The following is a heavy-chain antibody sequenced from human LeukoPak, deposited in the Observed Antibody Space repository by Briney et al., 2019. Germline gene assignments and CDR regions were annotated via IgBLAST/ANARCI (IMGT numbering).Heavy chain of an antibody. Sequence: PSETLSLTCAVYGGSFSGYYWRWIRQRPGKGLEWIGEINHSGSTNYNPSLESRVTISVDTSKNQFSLKLSSVTAADTAVYYCAREGAIYYYYYGMDVWGQGTTVTVSS. V-gene: IGHV4-34*01. D-gene: IGHD1-26*01. CDR1: GGSFSGYY. CDR3: AREGAIYYYYYGMDV. CDR2: INHSGST. J-gene: IGHJ6*02.